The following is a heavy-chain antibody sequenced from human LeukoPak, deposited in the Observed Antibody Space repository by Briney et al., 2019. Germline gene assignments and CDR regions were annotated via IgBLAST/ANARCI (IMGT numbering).Heavy chain of an antibody. Sequence: GGSLRLSCAASGFTFSSYAMSWVRQAPREGLEWVSAISGSGGSTYYADSVKGRFTISRDNSNNTLYLQMNSLRAEDTAVYYCAKEGPLRFLEWLWGYFDYWGQGTLVTVSS. V-gene: IGHV3-23*01. CDR2: ISGSGGST. D-gene: IGHD3-3*01. CDR1: GFTFSSYA. J-gene: IGHJ4*02. CDR3: AKEGPLRFLEWLWGYFDY.